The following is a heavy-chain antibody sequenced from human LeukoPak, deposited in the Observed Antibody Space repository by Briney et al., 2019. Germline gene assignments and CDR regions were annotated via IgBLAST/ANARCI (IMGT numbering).Heavy chain of an antibody. J-gene: IGHJ4*02. CDR2: FDPEDGET. Sequence: GASAKVSCKVSGYTLTELSMHWVRQAPGKGLEWMGGFDPEDGETIYAQKFQGRVTMTEDTSTDTAYMELSSLRSEDTAVYYCATRRGYYYDSSGYYYSDWGQGTLVTVSS. CDR3: ATRRGYYYDSSGYYYSD. D-gene: IGHD3-22*01. V-gene: IGHV1-24*01. CDR1: GYTLTELS.